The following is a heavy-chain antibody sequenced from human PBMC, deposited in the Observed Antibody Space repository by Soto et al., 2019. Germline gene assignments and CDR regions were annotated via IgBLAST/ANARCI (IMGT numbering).Heavy chain of an antibody. V-gene: IGHV1-46*03. J-gene: IGHJ3*02. CDR1: GGTFSSYT. Sequence: GASVKVSCKASGGTFSSYTISWVRQAPGQGLEWMRIIIPSDGSTNYAQKFQGRVTMTRDTSTSTVYMELSSLRSEDTAVYYCTRAPSYGAFDIWGQGTMVTVSS. D-gene: IGHD4-17*01. CDR2: IIPSDGST. CDR3: TRAPSYGAFDI.